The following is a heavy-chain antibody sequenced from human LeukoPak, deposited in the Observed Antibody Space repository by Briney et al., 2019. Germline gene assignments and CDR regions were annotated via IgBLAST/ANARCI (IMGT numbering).Heavy chain of an antibody. Sequence: GASVKVSCKASGGTFSSYAISWVRQAPGQGLEWMGRIIPIFGTANYAQKFQGRVTITTDESTSTAYMELSSLRSEDTAVYYCARTGGSHTGNYFDYWGQGTLVTVSS. D-gene: IGHD3-16*01. V-gene: IGHV1-69*05. J-gene: IGHJ4*02. CDR1: GGTFSSYA. CDR2: IIPIFGTA. CDR3: ARTGGSHTGNYFDY.